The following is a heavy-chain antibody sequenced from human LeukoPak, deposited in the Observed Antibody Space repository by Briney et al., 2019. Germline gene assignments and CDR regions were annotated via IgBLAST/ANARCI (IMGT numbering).Heavy chain of an antibody. CDR2: ISGSGGST. CDR3: AKSSIAVAGRDDAFDI. J-gene: IGHJ3*02. D-gene: IGHD6-19*01. CDR1: EFTFSSYA. Sequence: GSLRLSCAASEFTFSSYAMSWVRQAPGKGLEWVSAISGSGGSTYYADSVKGRFTISRDNSKNTLYLQMNSLRAEDTAVYYCAKSSIAVAGRDDAFDIWGQGTMVTVSS. V-gene: IGHV3-23*01.